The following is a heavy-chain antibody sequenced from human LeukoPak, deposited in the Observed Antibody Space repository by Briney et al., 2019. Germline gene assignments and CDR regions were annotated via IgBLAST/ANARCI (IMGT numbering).Heavy chain of an antibody. CDR3: XXXXGSTISNDAFDI. CDR1: GGSISSGSYS. D-gene: IGHD5-24*01. J-gene: IGHJ3*02. Sequence: SETLSLTCAVSGGSISSGSYSWSWIRQPPGKGLEWIGYFFYSGDTYYNPSLKSRVTISVYTSKNQFSRSLSSLTAPDTAVDXXXXXXGSTISNDAFDIWGQGTMVTVS. V-gene: IGHV4-30-4*07. CDR2: FFYSGDT.